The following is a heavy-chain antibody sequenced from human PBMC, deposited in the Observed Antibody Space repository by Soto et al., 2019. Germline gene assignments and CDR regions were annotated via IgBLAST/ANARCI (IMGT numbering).Heavy chain of an antibody. Sequence: EVQLVESGGGLVQPGESLRLSCAASGFTFTSHWMHWVRQAPGEGLVWVSRFSSDGSNTNYADSVKGRFTISRDNAKNTLYLEMNSLRDDDTAIYYCARAALATRNARDLWGQGTVVTVSS. J-gene: IGHJ3*01. V-gene: IGHV3-74*01. CDR3: ARAALATRNARDL. CDR2: FSSDGSNT. CDR1: GFTFTSHW. D-gene: IGHD5-18*01.